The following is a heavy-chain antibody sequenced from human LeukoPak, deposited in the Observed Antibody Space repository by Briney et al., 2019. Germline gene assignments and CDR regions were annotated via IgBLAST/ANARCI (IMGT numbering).Heavy chain of an antibody. CDR3: ARDLRPHDYGDYGGLGY. J-gene: IGHJ4*02. V-gene: IGHV4-34*01. CDR1: GGSFSGYY. CDR2: INHSGST. Sequence: SETLSLTCAVYGGSFSGYYWSWIRQPPGKGLEWIGEINHSGSTNYNPSLKSRVTISVDTSKNQFSLKLSSVTAADTAVYYCARDLRPHDYGDYGGLGYWGQGTLVTVSS. D-gene: IGHD4-17*01.